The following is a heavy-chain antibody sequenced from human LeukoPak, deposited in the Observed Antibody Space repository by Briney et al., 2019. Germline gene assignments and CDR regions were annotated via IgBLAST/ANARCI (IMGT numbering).Heavy chain of an antibody. CDR2: IYYSGST. Sequence: SETLSLTCTVSGGSISSHYWSWIRQPSGKGLEWSGYIYYSGSTNYNPSLKSRVTISVDTSKNQFSLKLSSVTAADTAVYYCASTYYYGSGSYLNWFDPWGQGTLVTVSS. CDR3: ASTYYYGSGSYLNWFDP. D-gene: IGHD3-10*01. CDR1: GGSISSHY. V-gene: IGHV4-59*11. J-gene: IGHJ5*02.